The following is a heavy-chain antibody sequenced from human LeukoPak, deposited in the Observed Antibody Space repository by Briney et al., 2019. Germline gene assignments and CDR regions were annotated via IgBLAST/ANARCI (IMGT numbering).Heavy chain of an antibody. D-gene: IGHD2-15*01. CDR3: ARDTRYCSGGSCDGDY. Sequence: GASXKVSCKASGYTFTGYYMHWVRQAPGQGLEWMGWINPNSGGTNYAQKFQGRVTMTRDTSISTAYMELSRLGSDDTAVYYCARDTRYCSGGSCDGDYWGQGTLVTVSS. CDR1: GYTFTGYY. CDR2: INPNSGGT. V-gene: IGHV1-2*02. J-gene: IGHJ4*02.